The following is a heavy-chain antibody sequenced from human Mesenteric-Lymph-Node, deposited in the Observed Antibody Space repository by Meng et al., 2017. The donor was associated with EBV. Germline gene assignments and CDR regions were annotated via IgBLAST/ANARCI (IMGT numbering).Heavy chain of an antibody. CDR3: ARRGIAEGFDF. CDR2: IYHFGSP. V-gene: IGHV4-30-2*01. J-gene: IGHJ4*02. CDR1: GGSVSSGCYS. Sequence: GTDVYKPCPPLPLSCDVSGGSVSSGCYSWGWIRQPPGKGLEWIGYIYHFGSPNYNPSLKSRVTISVDRSKNQFSLNLTSMTAADTAVYYCARRGIAEGFDFWGQGTLVTGSS.